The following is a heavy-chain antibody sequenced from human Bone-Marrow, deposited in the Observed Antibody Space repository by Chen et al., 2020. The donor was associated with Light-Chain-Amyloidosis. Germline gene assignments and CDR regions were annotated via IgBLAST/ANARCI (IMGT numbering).Heavy chain of an antibody. Sequence: EAQLVDSGGGPVQPGGSLRLSCAASGFSLSDFSMNWVRQAPGQGLQWVSSISGSGATIFYADSVQGRFSISRDIDKNLVFLQMDNLREGDTALYYCVREDVSGTYSYTFDIWGQGTMVTVSS. CDR2: ISGSGATI. J-gene: IGHJ3*02. CDR1: GFSLSDFS. D-gene: IGHD1-26*01. V-gene: IGHV3-48*03. CDR3: VREDVSGTYSYTFDI.